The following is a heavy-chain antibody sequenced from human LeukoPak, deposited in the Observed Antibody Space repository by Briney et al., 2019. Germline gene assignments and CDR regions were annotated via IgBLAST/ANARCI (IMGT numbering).Heavy chain of an antibody. CDR2: IKQDGSEK. V-gene: IGHV3-7*05. J-gene: IGHJ6*02. Sequence: GGSLRLSCAASGFTFSSYWMSWVRQAPGKGLEWVANIKQDGSEKYYVDSVKGRFTISRDNAKNSLYLQMNSLRAEDTAVYYCARYLMAGGGHYYYGMDVWGQGTTVTVSS. CDR3: ARYLMAGGGHYYYGMDV. D-gene: IGHD5-24*01. CDR1: GFTFSSYW.